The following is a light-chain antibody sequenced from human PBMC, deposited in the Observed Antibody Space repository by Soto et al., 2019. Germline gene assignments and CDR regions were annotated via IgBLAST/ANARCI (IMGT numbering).Light chain of an antibody. CDR3: QQYGTSPRT. J-gene: IGKJ2*02. CDR1: QSFSSSY. Sequence: EIVLTQSPGTLSLSPGERATLSCRASQSFSSSYLAWYQQKSGQSPRLLIYGASSRATGIPDRFSGSGSGTDFTLTISRLEPEDFAIYYCQQYGTSPRTFGQGTKV. V-gene: IGKV3-20*01. CDR2: GAS.